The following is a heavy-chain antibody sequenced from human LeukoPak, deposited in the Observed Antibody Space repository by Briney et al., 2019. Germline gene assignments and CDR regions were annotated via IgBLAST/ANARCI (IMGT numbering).Heavy chain of an antibody. J-gene: IGHJ4*02. CDR1: GGSISSYY. V-gene: IGHV4-4*07. CDR2: IYTSGST. D-gene: IGHD1-26*01. CDR3: ARDGGSGSYYGLRDYFDY. Sequence: SETLSLTCTVSGGSISSYYWSWIRQPAGKGLEWIGRIYTSGSTNYNPSLKSRVTMSVDTSKNQFSLNLSSVTAADTAVYYCARDGGSGSYYGLRDYFDYWGQGTLVTVSS.